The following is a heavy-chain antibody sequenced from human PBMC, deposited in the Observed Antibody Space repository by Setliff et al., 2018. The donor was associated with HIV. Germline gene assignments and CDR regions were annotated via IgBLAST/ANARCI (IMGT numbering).Heavy chain of an antibody. Sequence: ASVKVSCKASGYTFSTYYMHWVRQAPGQGLEWMGIINPSGGSTSYAQKFQGRVTMTRDTSTSTVYMELSSLRSEDTAVYYCARGGPVLLWFGELYNYYYYMDVWGKGTTVTVSS. CDR2: INPSGGST. J-gene: IGHJ6*03. CDR3: ARGGPVLLWFGELYNYYYYMDV. V-gene: IGHV1-46*01. CDR1: GYTFSTYY. D-gene: IGHD3-10*01.